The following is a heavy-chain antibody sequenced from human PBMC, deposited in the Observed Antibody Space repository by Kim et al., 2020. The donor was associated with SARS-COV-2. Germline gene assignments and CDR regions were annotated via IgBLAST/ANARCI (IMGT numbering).Heavy chain of an antibody. Sequence: GGSLRLSCAVSGFTFSSYDMHWVRQATGKGLEWVSAIGTAGDTYYPGSVKGRFTISRENAKNSLYLQMNSLRAGDTAVYYCARALYSSSWYDPLAHYDYYYGMDVWGQGTTVTVSS. CDR2: IGTAGDT. D-gene: IGHD6-13*01. J-gene: IGHJ6*02. CDR3: ARALYSSSWYDPLAHYDYYYGMDV. V-gene: IGHV3-13*01. CDR1: GFTFSSYD.